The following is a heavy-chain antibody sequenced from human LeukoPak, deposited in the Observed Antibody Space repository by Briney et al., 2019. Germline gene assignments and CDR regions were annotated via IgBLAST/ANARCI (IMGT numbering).Heavy chain of an antibody. V-gene: IGHV1-69*13. CDR3: ASLGSGYYPFSVDY. Sequence: SVKVSCKASGGTFSSYAISWVRQAPGQGREWMGGIIPIFGTANYAQKLQGRVTINGDESKSRAYMEVSRLRSEDTAVYYCASLGSGYYPFSVDYWGQGTLVTVSS. CDR2: IIPIFGTA. J-gene: IGHJ4*02. D-gene: IGHD3-3*01. CDR1: GGTFSSYA.